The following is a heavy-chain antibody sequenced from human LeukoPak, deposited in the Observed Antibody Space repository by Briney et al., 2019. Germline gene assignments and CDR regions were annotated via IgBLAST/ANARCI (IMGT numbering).Heavy chain of an antibody. D-gene: IGHD2-21*01. J-gene: IGHJ4*02. V-gene: IGHV3-30*02. CDR2: IRYDGSNK. CDR3: AKDTGD. Sequence: GGSLRLSCAASGFTVSSNYMSWVRQAPGKGLEWVAFIRYDGSNKYYADSVKGRFTISRDNSKNTLYLQMNSLRAEDTAVYYCAKDTGDWGQGTLVTVSS. CDR1: GFTVSSNY.